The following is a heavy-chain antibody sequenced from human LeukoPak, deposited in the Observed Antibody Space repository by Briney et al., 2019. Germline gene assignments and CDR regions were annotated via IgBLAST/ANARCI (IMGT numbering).Heavy chain of an antibody. Sequence: GGSLRLSCAASGFTFSDYYMSWIRQAPGKGLEWVSYISSSSSYIYYADSVKGRFTISRDNAKNSLYLQMNSLRAEDTAVYYCARDENLGAHVDVWGKGTTVTVSS. CDR2: ISSSSSYI. CDR1: GFTFSDYY. D-gene: IGHD3-16*01. J-gene: IGHJ6*04. V-gene: IGHV3-11*06. CDR3: ARDENLGAHVDV.